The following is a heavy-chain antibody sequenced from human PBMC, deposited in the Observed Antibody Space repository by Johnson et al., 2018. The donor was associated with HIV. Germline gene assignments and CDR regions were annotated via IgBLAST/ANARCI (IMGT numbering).Heavy chain of an antibody. D-gene: IGHD1-1*01. CDR3: ARVRETKGPYDAFDI. CDR2: ISSSGSTI. Sequence: QVQLVESGGGWVKPGGSLRLSCAASGFSFSDYYMSWIRQAPGKGLEWVSYISSSGSTIYYADSVKGRFTISRDNSKNTLYLQMNSLRAEDTAVYYCARVRETKGPYDAFDIWGQGTMVTVSS. V-gene: IGHV3-11*01. CDR1: GFSFSDYY. J-gene: IGHJ3*02.